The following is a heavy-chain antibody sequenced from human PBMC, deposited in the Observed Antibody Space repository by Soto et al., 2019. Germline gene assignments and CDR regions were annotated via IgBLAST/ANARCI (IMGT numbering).Heavy chain of an antibody. Sequence: VKVSCKASGGTFSSYAISWVRQAPGQGLEWMGGIIPIFGTANYAQKFQGRVTITADKSTSTAYMELSSLRSEDTAVYYCARRRITIFGVATVEYYYGMDVWGQGTTVTVSS. CDR1: GGTFSSYA. CDR3: ARRRITIFGVATVEYYYGMDV. CDR2: IIPIFGTA. V-gene: IGHV1-69*06. D-gene: IGHD3-3*01. J-gene: IGHJ6*02.